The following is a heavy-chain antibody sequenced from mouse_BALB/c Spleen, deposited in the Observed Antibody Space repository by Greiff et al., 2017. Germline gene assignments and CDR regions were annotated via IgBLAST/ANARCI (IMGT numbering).Heavy chain of an antibody. CDR1: GFAFSSYD. CDR2: ISSGGGST. J-gene: IGHJ4*01. Sequence: EVKVVESGGGLVKPGGSLKLSCAASGFAFSSYDMSWVRQTPEKRLEWVAYISSGGGSTYYPDTVKGRFTISRDNAKNTLYLQMSSLKSEDTAMYYCARGGWDAMDYWGQGTSVTVSS. CDR3: ARGGWDAMDY. D-gene: IGHD4-1*01. V-gene: IGHV5-12-1*01.